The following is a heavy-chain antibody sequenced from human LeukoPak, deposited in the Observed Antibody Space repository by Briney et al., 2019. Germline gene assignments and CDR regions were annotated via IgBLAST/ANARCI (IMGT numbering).Heavy chain of an antibody. V-gene: IGHV3-48*04. Sequence: GGSLRLSCAASGFPFSSYSMNWVRQAPGKGLEWVSYISSSSSTIYYADSVKGRFTISRDNAKNSLYLQMNSLRAEDTAVYYCAGVTVTTGFDYWGQGTLVTVSS. CDR1: GFPFSSYS. J-gene: IGHJ4*02. D-gene: IGHD4-17*01. CDR2: ISSSSSTI. CDR3: AGVTVTTGFDY.